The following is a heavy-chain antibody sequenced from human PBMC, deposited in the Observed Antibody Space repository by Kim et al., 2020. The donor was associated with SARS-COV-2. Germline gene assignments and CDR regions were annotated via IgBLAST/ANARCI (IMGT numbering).Heavy chain of an antibody. CDR3: ARLQLSLSRNYYYGMDV. V-gene: IGHV5-51*01. CDR2: IYPGDSDT. CDR1: GYSFTSYW. D-gene: IGHD5-18*01. Sequence: GESLKISCKGSGYSFTSYWIGWVRQMPGKGLEWMGIIYPGDSDTRYSPSFQGQVTISADKSISTAYLQWSSLKASDTAMYYCARLQLSLSRNYYYGMDVWGQGTTVTVSS. J-gene: IGHJ6*02.